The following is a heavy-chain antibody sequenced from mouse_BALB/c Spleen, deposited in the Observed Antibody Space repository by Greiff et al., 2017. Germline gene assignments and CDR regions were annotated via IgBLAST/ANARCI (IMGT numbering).Heavy chain of an antibody. D-gene: IGHD2-4*01. CDR2: IWGDGST. J-gene: IGHJ4*01. Sequence: QVQLKESGPGLVAPSQSLSITCTVSGFSLTGYGVNWVRQPPGKGLEWLGMIWGDGSTDYNSALKSRLSISKDNSKSQVFLKMNSLQTDDTARYYCAISTMITTDAMDYWGQGTSVTVSS. V-gene: IGHV2-6-7*01. CDR3: AISTMITTDAMDY. CDR1: GFSLTGYG.